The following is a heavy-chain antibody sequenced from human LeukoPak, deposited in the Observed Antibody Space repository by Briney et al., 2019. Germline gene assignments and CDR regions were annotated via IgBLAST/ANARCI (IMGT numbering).Heavy chain of an antibody. CDR3: ARDGPPQPIGDYYYGMDV. CDR2: IKQDGSDK. D-gene: IGHD1-26*01. V-gene: IGHV3-7*03. Sequence: GGSLRLSCAASGFTFSNYWMLWVRQAPGKGLEWVANIKQDGSDKYYVDSVKGRFTISRDNAKNSLYLQMNSLRAEDTAVYYCARDGPPQPIGDYYYGMDVWGQGTTVTVSS. CDR1: GFTFSNYW. J-gene: IGHJ6*02.